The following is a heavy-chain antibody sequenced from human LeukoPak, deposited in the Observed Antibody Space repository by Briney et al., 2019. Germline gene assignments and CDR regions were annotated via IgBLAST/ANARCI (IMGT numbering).Heavy chain of an antibody. Sequence: GGSLRLSCAASGFTFSSYWMHWVRQAPGKGLVWVSRINSDGSSTSYADSVKGRFTISRDNAKITLYLQMNSLRVEDTAVYYCARFASPSCCQSAFDIWGQGTMVTVSS. CDR3: ARFASPSCCQSAFDI. V-gene: IGHV3-74*01. CDR2: INSDGSST. CDR1: GFTFSSYW. D-gene: IGHD2-2*01. J-gene: IGHJ3*02.